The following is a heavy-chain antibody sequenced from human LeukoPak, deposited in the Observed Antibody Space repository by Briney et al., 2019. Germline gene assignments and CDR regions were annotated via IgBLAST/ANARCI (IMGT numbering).Heavy chain of an antibody. V-gene: IGHV3-33*01. J-gene: IGHJ6*02. CDR1: GFTFSSYG. D-gene: IGHD1-26*01. Sequence: GGSLRLSCAASGFTFSSYGMHWVRQAPGKGLEWVAVIWYDGSNKYYADSVKGRFTISRDNSKNTLYLQMNSLRAEDTAVYYCARDSEGSYRSSDYHYGMDVWGQGTTVTVSS. CDR3: ARDSEGSYRSSDYHYGMDV. CDR2: IWYDGSNK.